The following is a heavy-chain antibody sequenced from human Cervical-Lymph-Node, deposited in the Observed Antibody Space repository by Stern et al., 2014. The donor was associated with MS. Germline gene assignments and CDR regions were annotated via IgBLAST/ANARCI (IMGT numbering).Heavy chain of an antibody. D-gene: IGHD2-2*01. V-gene: IGHV4-34*01. CDR1: GGSFSGYY. CDR3: ARDPGPAATSAWFDP. CDR2: INHSGST. Sequence: QVQLQQWGAGLLKPSETLSLTCAVYGGSFSGYYWSWIRQPPGKGLEWIGEINHSGSTNYNPSLKSRVTISVDTSKNQFSLKLSSVTAADTAVYYCARDPGPAATSAWFDPWGQGTLVTVSS. J-gene: IGHJ5*02.